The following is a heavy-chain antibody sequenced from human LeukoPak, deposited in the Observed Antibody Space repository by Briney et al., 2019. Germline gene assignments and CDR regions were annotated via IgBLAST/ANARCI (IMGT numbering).Heavy chain of an antibody. CDR2: ISGSGGST. V-gene: IGHV3-23*01. CDR1: GFTFSSYA. CDR3: AKWGSSWSLYYFDY. J-gene: IGHJ4*02. D-gene: IGHD6-13*01. Sequence: GGSLRLSCAASGFTFSSYAMSWVRQAPGKGLEWVSAISGSGGSTYYADSVKGRFTISSDNSKNTLYLQMNSLRAEDTAVYYCAKWGSSWSLYYFDYWGQGTLVTVSS.